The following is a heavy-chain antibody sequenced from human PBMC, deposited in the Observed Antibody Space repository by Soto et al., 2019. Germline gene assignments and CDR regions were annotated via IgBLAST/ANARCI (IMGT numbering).Heavy chain of an antibody. CDR2: ISSTTNYI. CDR1: GFTFTRYS. J-gene: IGHJ4*02. Sequence: GGFLRLSCAASGFTFTRYSMNWVRQAPGKGLEWVSSISSTTNYIYYGDSMKGRFTISRDNAKNSLYLEMNSLRAEDTAVYYCARESEDLTSNFDYWGQGTLVTVSS. CDR3: ARESEDLTSNFDY. V-gene: IGHV3-21*06.